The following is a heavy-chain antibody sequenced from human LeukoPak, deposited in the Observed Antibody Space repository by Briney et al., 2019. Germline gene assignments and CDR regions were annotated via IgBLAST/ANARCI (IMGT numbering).Heavy chain of an antibody. Sequence: GGSLRLSCAASGFTFSSYSMNWVRQAPGKGLEWVSSISSSSSYIYYADSVKGRFTISRDNAKNSLYLQMNSLRAEDTAVYYCARGYYDSSGYCYAFDIWGQGTMVTVSS. V-gene: IGHV3-21*01. J-gene: IGHJ3*02. CDR2: ISSSSSYI. CDR3: ARGYYDSSGYCYAFDI. D-gene: IGHD3-22*01. CDR1: GFTFSSYS.